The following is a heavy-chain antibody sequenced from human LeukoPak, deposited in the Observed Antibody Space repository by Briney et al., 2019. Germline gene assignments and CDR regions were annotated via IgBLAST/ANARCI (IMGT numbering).Heavy chain of an antibody. D-gene: IGHD3-22*01. Sequence: GGSLRLSCAASGFTFRTYGMNWVRQAPGKGLEWVSFISSSGSYIYYADSVKGRFTISRDNAANSLYLQMNSLRAEDTAVYYCARWNPYYYDSSGYRHWGQGTLVTVSS. V-gene: IGHV3-21*01. CDR2: ISSSGSYI. CDR1: GFTFRTYG. J-gene: IGHJ4*02. CDR3: ARWNPYYYDSSGYRH.